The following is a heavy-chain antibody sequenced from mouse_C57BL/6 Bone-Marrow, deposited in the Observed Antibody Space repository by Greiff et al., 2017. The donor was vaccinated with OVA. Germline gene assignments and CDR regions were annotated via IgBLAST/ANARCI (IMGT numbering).Heavy chain of an antibody. Sequence: QVQLKESGPGLVQPSQSLSITCTVSGFSLTSYGVHWVRQSPGKGLEWLGVIWSGGSTDYNAAFISRLSISKDNSKSQVFFKMNSLQADDTAIYYCARKDHYYGSSYAWFAYWGQGTLGTVSA. J-gene: IGHJ3*01. CDR3: ARKDHYYGSSYAWFAY. CDR1: GFSLTSYG. CDR2: IWSGGST. D-gene: IGHD1-1*01. V-gene: IGHV2-2*01.